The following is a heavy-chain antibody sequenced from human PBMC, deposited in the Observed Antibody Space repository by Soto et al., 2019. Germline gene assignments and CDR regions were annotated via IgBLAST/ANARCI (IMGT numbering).Heavy chain of an antibody. CDR1: GFAFNNYG. CDR2: ISKSDYT. Sequence: GGSLRLSCAVSGFAFNNYGINWVRQAPGKGLEWVSSISKSDYTYYSDSVKGRFTISRDNAKSSVSLQMNTLRVEDTAVYYCAREDSIIIPAVSDFWGQGTLVTVSS. J-gene: IGHJ4*02. V-gene: IGHV3-21*01. CDR3: AREDSIIIPAVSDF. D-gene: IGHD2-2*01.